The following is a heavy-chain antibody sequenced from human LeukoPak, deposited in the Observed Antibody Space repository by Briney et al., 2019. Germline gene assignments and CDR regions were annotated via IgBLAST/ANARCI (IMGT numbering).Heavy chain of an antibody. D-gene: IGHD3-10*01. CDR1: GFTFDDYA. V-gene: IGHV3-9*01. J-gene: IGHJ4*02. Sequence: GGSLRLSCAASGFTFDDYAMHWVRQAPGKGLEWASGISWNSGSIGYADSVKGRFTISRDNAKNSLYLQMNSLRAEDTAVYYCARQWFGELSWGQGTLVTVSS. CDR3: ARQWFGELS. CDR2: ISWNSGSI.